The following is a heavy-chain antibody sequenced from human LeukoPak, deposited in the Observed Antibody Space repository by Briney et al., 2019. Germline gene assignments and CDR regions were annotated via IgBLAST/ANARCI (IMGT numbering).Heavy chain of an antibody. V-gene: IGHV1-69*06. CDR2: IIPLFNAP. D-gene: IGHD2-21*02. Sequence: SVKVSCKASGGPLNTYVIDWVRQAPGHGLEWMGRIIPLFNAPTYAQRFQGNVTITADKSTDTTYMELTRLTSDDTAVYYCTMGPTASLGRPFERWGQGTLVTVSS. J-gene: IGHJ4*02. CDR1: GGPLNTYV. CDR3: TMGPTASLGRPFER.